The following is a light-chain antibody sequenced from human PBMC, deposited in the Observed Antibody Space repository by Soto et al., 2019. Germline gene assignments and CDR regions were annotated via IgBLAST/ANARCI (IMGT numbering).Light chain of an antibody. V-gene: IGLV1-44*01. CDR1: RSNIGSNT. CDR2: SNN. J-gene: IGLJ3*02. Sequence: QSVLTQPPSASGTPGQRVTISCSGSRSNIGSNTVNWYQQLPTAAPKLLIYSNNQRPSGVPDRFSGSKSGTSASLAISGLQSDDEADYYCATWDDSLNGEVFGGGTKLTVL. CDR3: ATWDDSLNGEV.